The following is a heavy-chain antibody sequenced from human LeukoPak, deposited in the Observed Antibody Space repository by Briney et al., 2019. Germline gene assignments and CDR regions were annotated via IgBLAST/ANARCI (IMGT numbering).Heavy chain of an antibody. V-gene: IGHV4-59*01. J-gene: IGHJ4*02. CDR3: ARDSYSSGWYIIDY. CDR1: GGSISSYY. D-gene: IGHD6-19*01. CDR2: IYYSGST. Sequence: SETLSLTCTVSGGSISSYYWSWIRQPPGKGLEWIGYIYYSGSTNYNPSPKSRVTISVDTSKNQFSLKLSSVTAADTAVYYCARDSYSSGWYIIDYWGQGTLVTASS.